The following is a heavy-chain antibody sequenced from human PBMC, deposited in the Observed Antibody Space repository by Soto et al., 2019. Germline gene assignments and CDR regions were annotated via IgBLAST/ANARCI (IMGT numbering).Heavy chain of an antibody. D-gene: IGHD6-19*01. CDR2: ISSSGSTI. V-gene: IGHV3-11*01. CDR1: GFTFSDYY. Sequence: QVQLVESGGGLVKPGGSLRLSCAASGFTFSDYYMSWIRQATGKGLEWVSYISSSGSTIYYAVSVKGRFTISRDNSKNSLYLQMNSLRAEDTAGYYCATRGWYSGSPTDYLGQGTLVTVSS. J-gene: IGHJ4*02. CDR3: ATRGWYSGSPTDY.